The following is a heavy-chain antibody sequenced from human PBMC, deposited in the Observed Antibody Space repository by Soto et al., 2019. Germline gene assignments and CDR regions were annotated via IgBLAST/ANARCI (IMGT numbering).Heavy chain of an antibody. CDR1: GFIFGRYS. D-gene: IGHD6-19*01. J-gene: IGHJ3*02. V-gene: IGHV3-48*02. CDR2: IDASGSTI. Sequence: EQLVESGGGFVQPGGSLRLSCAASGFIFGRYSLSWVRQAPGKGLEWISYIDASGSTIYYSDSVKGRFTISRDHAKHSLSLQMDGLRDEDPAVYYCVRDRLWEQWLGPHDAFEIWGQGTMVTVSS. CDR3: VRDRLWEQWLGPHDAFEI.